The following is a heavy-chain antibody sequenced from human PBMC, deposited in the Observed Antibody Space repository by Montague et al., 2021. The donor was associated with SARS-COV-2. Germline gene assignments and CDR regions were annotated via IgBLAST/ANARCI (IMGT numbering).Heavy chain of an antibody. V-gene: IGHV4-39*01. CDR1: GGSARSSNDC. CDR2: FYYSGNT. CDR3: ARGPKMYGELADY. J-gene: IGHJ4*02. Sequence: SETLSLTCTVSGGSARSSNDCWGWIRQPPGKGLEWIANFYYSGNTYYNPSLKSRVTISVDTSNNQFSLKLSSVTAADTAVYYCARGPKMYGELADYWGQRTLVTVSS. D-gene: IGHD4-17*01.